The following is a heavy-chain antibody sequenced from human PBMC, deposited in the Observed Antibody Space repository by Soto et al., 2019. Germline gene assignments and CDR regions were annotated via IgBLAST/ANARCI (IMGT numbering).Heavy chain of an antibody. D-gene: IGHD3-22*01. Sequence: EVQLVESGGGLVQPGGSLRLSCAASGFTVSSNYMSWVRQAPGKGLEWVSVIYSGGTTYYADSVKGRFTISRDNSKHTLYLQMNSLGAEDTAVYYCAREGDSSDYRGWFDPWGQGTLVTVSS. CDR1: GFTVSSNY. J-gene: IGHJ5*02. V-gene: IGHV3-66*01. CDR2: IYSGGTT. CDR3: AREGDSSDYRGWFDP.